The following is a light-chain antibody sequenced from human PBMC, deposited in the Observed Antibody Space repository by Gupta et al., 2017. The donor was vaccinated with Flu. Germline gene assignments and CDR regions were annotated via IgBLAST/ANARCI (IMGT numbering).Light chain of an antibody. Sequence: QSVLTQPPSVSGAPGQRVPISCPGSSSNIGAGNDVHWYQQLPKTAPKLLIFGNSNRPSGVPDRFSGSKSGTSASLAITGLQAEDEADYYCHSYDSSLSGSVFGTGTKVTVL. CDR3: HSYDSSLSGSV. J-gene: IGLJ1*01. V-gene: IGLV1-40*01. CDR1: SSNIGAGND. CDR2: GNS.